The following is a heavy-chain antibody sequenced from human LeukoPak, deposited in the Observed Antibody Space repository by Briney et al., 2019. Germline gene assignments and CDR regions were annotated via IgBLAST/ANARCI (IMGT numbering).Heavy chain of an antibody. J-gene: IGHJ4*02. CDR1: GFIFNAYW. CDR2: VRGDGSKT. D-gene: IGHD5-24*01. V-gene: IGHV3-74*01. CDR3: ERDGYNPYSFDY. Sequence: GGPLRPSCDTPGFIFNAYWIPWVRKAPGKGLFWVGGVRGDGSKTVYADSVKGRFIITRDNDKKSMCLQLNSMRAEDTAVYYCERDGYNPYSFDYWGQGTLVTVSS.